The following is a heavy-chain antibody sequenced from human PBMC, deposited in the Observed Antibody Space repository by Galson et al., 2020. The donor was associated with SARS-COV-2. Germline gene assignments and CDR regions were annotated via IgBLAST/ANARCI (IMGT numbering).Heavy chain of an antibody. J-gene: IGHJ4*02. CDR1: GFTFSSYW. CDR2: VHRDGVST. D-gene: IGHD1-26*01. CDR3: ARETAIRGSYYPDY. Sequence: GESLKISCAASGFTFSSYWMHWVRQVPGKGLVWVSRVHRDGVSTNYADSVKGRFTISRDNAKNTLYLQMNSLRAEDTAVYYCARETAIRGSYYPDYWGQGSLVIVSS. V-gene: IGHV3-74*01.